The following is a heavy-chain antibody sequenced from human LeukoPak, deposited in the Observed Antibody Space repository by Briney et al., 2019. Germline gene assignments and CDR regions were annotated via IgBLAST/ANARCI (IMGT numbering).Heavy chain of an antibody. CDR1: GYTFTDYY. V-gene: IGHV1-2*02. D-gene: IGHD3-3*01. CDR3: ATRWSGYFMY. Sequence: ASVKASHKASGYTFTDYYIHWVRHAPGQGLQWMGWISPNSGGTKYAQKFQGRVTMTRDTSISAAYMELSSLTSDDTAVYYCATRWSGYFMYWGQGTLVTVSS. J-gene: IGHJ4*02. CDR2: ISPNSGGT.